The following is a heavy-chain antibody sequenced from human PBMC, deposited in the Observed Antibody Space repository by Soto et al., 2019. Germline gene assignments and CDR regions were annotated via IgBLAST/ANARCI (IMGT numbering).Heavy chain of an antibody. V-gene: IGHV5-51*01. Sequence: GESLKISCKGSGYSFTSYWIGWVRQMPGKGLEWMGIIYPGDSDTRYSPSSKGQVTISADKSISTAYLQWSSLKASDTAMYYFARHGSGSYMEAGYYYYGMDVWGQGTTVTV. J-gene: IGHJ6*02. CDR1: GYSFTSYW. D-gene: IGHD3-10*01. CDR2: IYPGDSDT. CDR3: ARHGSGSYMEAGYYYYGMDV.